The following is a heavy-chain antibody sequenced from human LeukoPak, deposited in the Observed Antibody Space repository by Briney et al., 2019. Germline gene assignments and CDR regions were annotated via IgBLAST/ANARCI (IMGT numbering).Heavy chain of an antibody. D-gene: IGHD4-11*01. CDR2: MNPNSGNT. CDR1: GYTFTSYD. J-gene: IGHJ6*03. Sequence: ASVKVSCKASGYTFTSYDINWVRQATGQGLEWMGWMNPNSGNTGYAQKFQGRVTMTRNTSISTAYMELSSLRSEDTAVHYCARDSPQDYYYYMDVWGKGTTVTVSS. V-gene: IGHV1-8*01. CDR3: ARDSPQDYYYYMDV.